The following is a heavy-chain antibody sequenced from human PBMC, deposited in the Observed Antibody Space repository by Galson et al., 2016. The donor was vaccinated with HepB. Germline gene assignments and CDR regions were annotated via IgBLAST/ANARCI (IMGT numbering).Heavy chain of an antibody. CDR2: IIPVFETA. CDR3: TRGSRSYWKYFDY. CDR1: GGNFINNA. Sequence: SVKVSCKASGGNFINNALNWVRQVPGQGLEWMGGIIPVFETAIYAQNFQGRVTITADESTNTSYMEISSLRSEDTAVYYCTRGSRSYWKYFDYWGQGALFTVSP. D-gene: IGHD1-1*01. V-gene: IGHV1-69*13. J-gene: IGHJ4*02.